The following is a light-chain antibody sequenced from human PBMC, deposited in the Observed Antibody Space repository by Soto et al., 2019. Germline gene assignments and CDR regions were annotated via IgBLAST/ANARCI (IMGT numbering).Light chain of an antibody. CDR1: QSISTW. CDR2: KAS. J-gene: IGKJ1*01. Sequence: DIQMTLSPSTLPASVGDRVTITCRASQSISTWLAWYQQKPGKAPNLLIYKASYLASGVPSRFSGGGSGTEFTLTISSLQPDDFATYYCQQYSSYWTFGQGTKVEIK. CDR3: QQYSSYWT. V-gene: IGKV1-5*03.